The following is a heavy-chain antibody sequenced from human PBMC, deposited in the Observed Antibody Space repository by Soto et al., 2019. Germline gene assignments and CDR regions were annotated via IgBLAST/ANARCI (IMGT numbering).Heavy chain of an antibody. CDR3: ANDRDSYGPLYYFDS. J-gene: IGHJ4*02. CDR1: GFTFGIYA. V-gene: IGHV3-23*01. D-gene: IGHD5-18*01. Sequence: EVQLLESGGGLVQPGGSLRLSCAASGFTFGIYAMSWVRQAPGKGLEWVSTIGYSGVSTYYADSVKGRFTISRDSSKNTLSLQMNSLRAEDTAVYFCANDRDSYGPLYYFDSWGQGALVTVSS. CDR2: IGYSGVST.